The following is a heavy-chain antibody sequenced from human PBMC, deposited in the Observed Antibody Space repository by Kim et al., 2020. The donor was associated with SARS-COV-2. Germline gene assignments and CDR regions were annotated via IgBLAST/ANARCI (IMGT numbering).Heavy chain of an antibody. J-gene: IGHJ4*02. CDR2: ISSSSSYI. Sequence: GGSLRLSCAASGFTFSSYSMNWVRQAPGKGLEWVSSISSSSSYIYYADSVKGRFTISRDNAKNSLYLQMNSLRAEDTAVYYCARGPNWNDVYDYWGQGTLVPVSS. V-gene: IGHV3-21*01. CDR3: ARGPNWNDVYDY. D-gene: IGHD1-1*01. CDR1: GFTFSSYS.